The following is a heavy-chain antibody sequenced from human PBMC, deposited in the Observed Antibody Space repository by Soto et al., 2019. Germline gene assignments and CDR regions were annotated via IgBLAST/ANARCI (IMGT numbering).Heavy chain of an antibody. J-gene: IGHJ3*02. CDR1: GFTFSSYE. D-gene: IGHD1-26*01. CDR2: ISSSGSTI. Sequence: PVGSLRLSCAASGFTFSSYEMNWVRQAPGKGLEWVSYISSSGSTIYYADSVKGRFTISRDNAKNSLYLQMNSLRAEDTAVYYCARSLSGSWDAFDIWGQGTMVTVSS. CDR3: ARSLSGSWDAFDI. V-gene: IGHV3-48*03.